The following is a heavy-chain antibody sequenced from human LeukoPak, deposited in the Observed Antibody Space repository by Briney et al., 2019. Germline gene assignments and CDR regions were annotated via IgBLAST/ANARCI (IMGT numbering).Heavy chain of an antibody. J-gene: IGHJ6*03. CDR2: IYPGDSDT. Sequence: GESLKISCKGSGYSFTSYWIGWVRQMPGKGLEWMGVIYPGDSDTRYSPSFQGQVTISADKSISTAYLQWSSLKASDTAMYYCARVRSELPRRGYYYYYMDVWGKGTTVTVSS. CDR3: ARVRSELPRRGYYYYYMDV. CDR1: GYSFTSYW. V-gene: IGHV5-51*01. D-gene: IGHD4-23*01.